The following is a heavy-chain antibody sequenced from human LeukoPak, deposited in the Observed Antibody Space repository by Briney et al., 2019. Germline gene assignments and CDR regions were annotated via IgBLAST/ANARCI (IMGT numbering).Heavy chain of an antibody. D-gene: IGHD1-14*01. CDR3: AREKTLSSGIDY. V-gene: IGHV1-2*02. CDR1: GYTFTSYY. Sequence: GASVKVSCKASGYTFTSYYMHWVRQAPGQGLEWMGIINPNSGGTNYAQKFQGRVTMTRDTSISTAYMELSRLRSDDTAVYYCAREKTLSSGIDYWGQGTLVTVSS. J-gene: IGHJ4*02. CDR2: INPNSGGT.